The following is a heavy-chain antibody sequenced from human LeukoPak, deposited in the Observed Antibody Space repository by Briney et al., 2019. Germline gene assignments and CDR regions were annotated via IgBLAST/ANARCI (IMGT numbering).Heavy chain of an antibody. Sequence: GGSLRLSCAASGFTFSSYAMSWVRQAPGQGLEWVSAISGNGGSTYYADSVKGRFTITRDNSKNTLYLQMNSLRAEDTAVYYCAKAGPYCYDSSGYFDYWGQGTLVTVSS. CDR2: ISGNGGST. CDR1: GFTFSSYA. CDR3: AKAGPYCYDSSGYFDY. V-gene: IGHV3-23*01. D-gene: IGHD3-22*01. J-gene: IGHJ4*02.